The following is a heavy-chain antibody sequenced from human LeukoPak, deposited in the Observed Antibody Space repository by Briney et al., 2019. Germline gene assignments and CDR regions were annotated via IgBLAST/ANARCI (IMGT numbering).Heavy chain of an antibody. D-gene: IGHD5-24*01. J-gene: IGHJ4*02. V-gene: IGHV3-53*01. CDR2: IYSGGST. CDR1: GFTVSSNY. CDR3: AKGSRDGYKFLTYFDY. Sequence: PGGSLRLSCAASGFTVSSNYMSWVRQAPGKGLEWVSVIYSGGSTYYADSVKGRFTISRDNSKNTLYLQMNSLRAEDTAVYYCAKGSRDGYKFLTYFDYWGQGTLVTVSS.